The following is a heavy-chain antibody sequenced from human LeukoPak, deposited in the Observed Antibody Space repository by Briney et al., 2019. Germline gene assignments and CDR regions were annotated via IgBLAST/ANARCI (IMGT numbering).Heavy chain of an antibody. CDR2: ISGGKI. CDR1: GFTFSSYA. D-gene: IGHD2-2*01. CDR3: AKGDCTSTSCYGFYGMDV. Sequence: GGSLRLSCAASGFTFSSYAMSWVRQAPGKGLEWVSIISGGKIYYADSVKGRFTISRDDSRNTLYLQMNSLRAEDTAIYYCAKGDCTSTSCYGFYGMDVWGQGTTVTVSS. J-gene: IGHJ6*02. V-gene: IGHV3-23*01.